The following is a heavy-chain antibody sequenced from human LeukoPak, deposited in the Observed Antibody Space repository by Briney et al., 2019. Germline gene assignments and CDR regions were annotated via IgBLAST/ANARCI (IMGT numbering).Heavy chain of an antibody. J-gene: IGHJ3*02. V-gene: IGHV3-74*01. CDR1: GFTFSSYW. CDR2: IKSDGSET. CDR3: AIKGWRDAFDI. D-gene: IGHD6-19*01. Sequence: GGSLRLSCAASGFTFSSYWMHWVRQAPGKGLMWVSRIKSDGSETSYADSVKGRFTISRDNAKNSLYLQMNSLRAEDTAVYYCAIKGWRDAFDIWGQGTMVTVSS.